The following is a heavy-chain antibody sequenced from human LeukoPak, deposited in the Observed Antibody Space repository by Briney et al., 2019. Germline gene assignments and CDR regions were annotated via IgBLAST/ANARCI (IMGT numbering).Heavy chain of an antibody. Sequence: GGSLRLSCAASGFTFSTYPIHWVRQAPGKELEFVSSINWNGGNTYYANSVKGRFTISRDNSRNTVYLQMGSLRAEDMAVYYCAREPLGYFDYLSPLDYWGQGTLVTVSS. J-gene: IGHJ4*02. CDR1: GFTFSTYP. V-gene: IGHV3-64*01. CDR3: AREPLGYFDYLSPLDY. D-gene: IGHD3-9*01. CDR2: INWNGGNT.